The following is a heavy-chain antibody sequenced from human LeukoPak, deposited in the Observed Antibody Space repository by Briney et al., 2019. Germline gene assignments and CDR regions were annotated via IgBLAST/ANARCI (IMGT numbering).Heavy chain of an antibody. CDR3: TRTVAAAGTFDY. V-gene: IGHV3-49*04. Sequence: RSLRLSCTASGFTFGDYPMSWVRQAPGKGLEWVGFIRGKTYGGTTEYAASVKGRFTISRDDSQSIAYLQMNSLQTEDTAVYHCTRTVAAAGTFDYWGQGTLVTVSS. CDR2: IRGKTYGGTT. CDR1: GFTFGDYP. J-gene: IGHJ4*02. D-gene: IGHD6-13*01.